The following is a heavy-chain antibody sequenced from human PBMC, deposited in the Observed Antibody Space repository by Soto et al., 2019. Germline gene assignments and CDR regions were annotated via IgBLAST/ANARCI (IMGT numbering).Heavy chain of an antibody. Sequence: QVQLQESGPGLVKPSQTLSLTCTVSGCSISSGGYYWSWIRQHPGKGLEWIGYIYYSGSTYYNPCLKTRVTISVDTSKNQFSLKLSSVTAADTAVYYCARDPRFYGSGSYPAFYGMDVWGQGTTVTVSS. D-gene: IGHD3-10*01. CDR1: GCSISSGGYY. CDR3: ARDPRFYGSGSYPAFYGMDV. J-gene: IGHJ6*02. CDR2: IYYSGST. V-gene: IGHV4-31*03.